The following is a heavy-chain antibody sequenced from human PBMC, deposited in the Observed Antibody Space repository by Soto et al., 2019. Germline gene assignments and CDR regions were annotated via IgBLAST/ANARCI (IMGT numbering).Heavy chain of an antibody. D-gene: IGHD4-17*01. Sequence: VQLVESGGVVVQFGGSLRLSCAASGFTFDDYAMHWVRQAPGKGLEWVAVISYDGSNKYYADSVKGRITISRDNSRNTLYLQMNNLRAEDTAMYYCARDLGNNYGSFAYWGQGTLVTVSS. CDR2: ISYDGSNK. J-gene: IGHJ4*02. CDR1: GFTFDDYA. V-gene: IGHV3-30*17. CDR3: ARDLGNNYGSFAY.